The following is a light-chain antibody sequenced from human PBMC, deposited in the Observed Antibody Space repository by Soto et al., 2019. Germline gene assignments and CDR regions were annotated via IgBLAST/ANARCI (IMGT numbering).Light chain of an antibody. Sequence: EIELTQSPATLPLSPGERATLSCRASQSVSSYLAWYQQKLGQAPRLLIYDASNRATGIPARFSGSGSGTDFTLTISSLEPEDFAVYYCQQRSNWTFTFGPGTKVDIK. CDR3: QQRSNWTFT. V-gene: IGKV3-11*01. J-gene: IGKJ3*01. CDR2: DAS. CDR1: QSVSSY.